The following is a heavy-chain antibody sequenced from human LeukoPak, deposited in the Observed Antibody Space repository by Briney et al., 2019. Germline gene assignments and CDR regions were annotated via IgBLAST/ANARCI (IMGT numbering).Heavy chain of an antibody. J-gene: IGHJ4*02. D-gene: IGHD3-3*01. V-gene: IGHV3-23*01. CDR3: ATKTIFGVVTNDY. CDR1: GFTFSSYA. CDR2: ISGSGGCT. Sequence: GGSLRLSCAASGFTFSSYAMSWVRQAPGKGLERVSAISGSGGCTYYADSVKGRFTISRDNSKNTLYLQMNSLRAEDTAVYYCATKTIFGVVTNDYWGQGTLVTVSS.